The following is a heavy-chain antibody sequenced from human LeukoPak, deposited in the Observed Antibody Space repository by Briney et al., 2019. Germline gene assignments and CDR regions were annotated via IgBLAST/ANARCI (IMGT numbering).Heavy chain of an antibody. D-gene: IGHD6-6*01. Sequence: SGGSLRLSCAASGFTFSSYWMHWVRQAPGKGLVWVSGTNTDGSSTMYADSVKGRFTIARDNAKNTLYLQMNSLRAEDTAVYYCARSYSSSRGTFDYWGQGTLVTVSS. CDR3: ARSYSSSRGTFDY. J-gene: IGHJ4*02. CDR2: TNTDGSST. V-gene: IGHV3-74*03. CDR1: GFTFSSYW.